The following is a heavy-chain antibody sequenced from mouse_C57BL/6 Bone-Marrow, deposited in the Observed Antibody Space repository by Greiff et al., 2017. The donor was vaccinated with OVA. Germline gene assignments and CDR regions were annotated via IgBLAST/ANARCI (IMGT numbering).Heavy chain of an antibody. CDR2: ISDGGSYT. D-gene: IGHD1-1*01. V-gene: IGHV5-4*01. J-gene: IGHJ1*03. Sequence: EVHLVESGGGLVKPGGSLKLSCAASGFTFSSYAMSWVRQTPEKRLEWVATISDGGSYTYYPDNVKGRFTISRDNAKNNLYLQMSHLKSEDTAMYYCARDGGIYYDSSSYFDVWGTGTTVTVSS. CDR3: ARDGGIYYDSSSYFDV. CDR1: GFTFSSYA.